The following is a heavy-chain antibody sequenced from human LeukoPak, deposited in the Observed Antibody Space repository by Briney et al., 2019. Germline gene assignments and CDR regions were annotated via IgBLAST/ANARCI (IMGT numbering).Heavy chain of an antibody. CDR1: GFTFSSYS. J-gene: IGHJ4*02. CDR2: ISSSSSYI. D-gene: IGHD4-11*01. CDR3: ASASRTTVTSDFDY. V-gene: IGHV3-21*01. Sequence: GGSLRLSCAASGFTFSSYSMNLVRQAPGKGLEWVSSISSSSSYIYYADSVKGRFTISRDNAKNSLYLQMNSLRAEDTAVYYCASASRTTVTSDFDYWGQGTLVTVSS.